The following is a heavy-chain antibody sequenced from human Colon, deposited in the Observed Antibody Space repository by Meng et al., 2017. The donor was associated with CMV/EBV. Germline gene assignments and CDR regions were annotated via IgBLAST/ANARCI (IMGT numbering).Heavy chain of an antibody. Sequence: VSCGSIDSSTNFWAWIRQPPGKGLEWIGSINSSGRTYYGPSLKSRVTISVDTSNNQFSLKLSSVTAADTAVYFCARQGGYNSDEDSWGQGTLVTVSS. D-gene: IGHD6-19*01. CDR1: CGSIDSSTNF. CDR3: ARQGGYNSDEDS. V-gene: IGHV4-39*07. CDR2: INSSGRT. J-gene: IGHJ5*02.